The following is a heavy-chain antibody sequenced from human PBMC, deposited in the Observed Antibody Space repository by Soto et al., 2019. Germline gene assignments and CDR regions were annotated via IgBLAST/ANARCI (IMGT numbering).Heavy chain of an antibody. CDR3: ARDIYGIYYYHGMDV. D-gene: IGHD3-10*01. Sequence: SETLSLTCTVSAGSLTSSSFYWGWLRQPPGKGWEGFGRVYYSGSSFYNPCVKSRVTISVDTSKNQFTLKLSSVTAADTAVYYCARDIYGIYYYHGMDVWGQGTTVTVSS. J-gene: IGHJ6*02. CDR2: VYYSGSS. V-gene: IGHV4-39*02. CDR1: AGSLTSSSFY.